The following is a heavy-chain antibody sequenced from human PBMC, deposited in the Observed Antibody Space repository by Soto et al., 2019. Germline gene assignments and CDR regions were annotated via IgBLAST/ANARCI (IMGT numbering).Heavy chain of an antibody. J-gene: IGHJ4*02. V-gene: IGHV1-46*03. D-gene: IGHD2-21*02. CDR2: INPSGGYT. CDR1: GYTFSSYY. Sequence: ASVKVSCKASGYTFSSYYMNWVRQAPGQGLEWLGIINPSGGYTTYAQRFLGRVTMTSDTSTSTVHMELGSLTSEDTAVYYCARGGGIGVVTRPYDHWDKGTLGTGSS. CDR3: ARGGGIGVVTRPYDH.